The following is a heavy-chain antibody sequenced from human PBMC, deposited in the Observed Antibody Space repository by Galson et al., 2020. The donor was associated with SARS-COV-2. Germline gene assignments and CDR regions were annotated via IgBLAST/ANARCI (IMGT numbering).Heavy chain of an antibody. Sequence: GGSLSLSSAASGFNLNYYDMQWVRQAPGKGLEWEADVWYDGSNSRYADSVKGRFTISRDNSKNMVYLQMNSLRDDDTAVYYCVRSTNDYCDDWGQGTLVTVSA. J-gene: IGHJ4*02. D-gene: IGHD1-1*01. CDR1: GFNLNYYD. CDR2: VWYDGSNS. CDR3: VRSTNDYCDD. V-gene: IGHV3-33*03.